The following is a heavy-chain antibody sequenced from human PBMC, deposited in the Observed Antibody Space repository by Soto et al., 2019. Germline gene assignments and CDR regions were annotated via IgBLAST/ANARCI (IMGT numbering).Heavy chain of an antibody. J-gene: IGHJ4*02. CDR3: GRGRSGQKVVFY. D-gene: IGHD1-26*01. CDR1: GYTFTGHY. CDR2: IGPESGAT. V-gene: IGHV1-2*02. Sequence: ASVKVSCKTSGYTFTGHYIHWVRQALQQGPEWMGEIGPESGATRYAQKFRGRVTMTMDTSITTVYMELKNLSPDDTAVYYCGRGRSGQKVVFYWGQGTPVTVSS.